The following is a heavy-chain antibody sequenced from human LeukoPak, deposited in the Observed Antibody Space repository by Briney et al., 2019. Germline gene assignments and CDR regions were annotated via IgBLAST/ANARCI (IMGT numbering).Heavy chain of an antibody. CDR3: ARSSLNDAYYFDY. Sequence: SQTLSLTCTVSGVSISGGGYYWSWIRQHPGKGLEWIGYIYYSGSTYYNPSLKSRVTISIDPSKNQFSLKLSSVTAADTAIYYCARSSLNDAYYFDYWGQGTLVTVSS. D-gene: IGHD1-1*01. CDR1: GVSISGGGYY. J-gene: IGHJ4*02. V-gene: IGHV4-31*03. CDR2: IYYSGST.